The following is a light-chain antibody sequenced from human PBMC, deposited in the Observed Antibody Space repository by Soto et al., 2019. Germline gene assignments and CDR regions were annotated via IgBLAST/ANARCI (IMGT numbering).Light chain of an antibody. CDR3: QHHNSYSEA. CDR1: QTISSW. Sequence: DIQMTQSPSTLSGSVGDRVTITCRASQTISSWLAWYQQKPGKAPKLLIYKASTLKSGVPSRFSGSGSGTEFPLPISSLQPDDFATYYCQHHNSYSEAFGQGTKVELK. J-gene: IGKJ1*01. CDR2: KAS. V-gene: IGKV1-5*03.